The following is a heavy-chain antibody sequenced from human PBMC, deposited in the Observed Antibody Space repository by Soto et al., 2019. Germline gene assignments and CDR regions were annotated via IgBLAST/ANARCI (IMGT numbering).Heavy chain of an antibody. Sequence: PSETLSLTCTVSGGSISSYYWSWIRQPPGKGLEWIGYIYYSGSTNYNPSLKSRVTISVDTSKNQFSLKLSSVTAADTAVYYCARLTGGDYGDGGNWFDPWGQGTLVTVSS. CDR3: ARLTGGDYGDGGNWFDP. CDR1: GGSISSYY. CDR2: IYYSGST. J-gene: IGHJ5*02. D-gene: IGHD4-17*01. V-gene: IGHV4-59*01.